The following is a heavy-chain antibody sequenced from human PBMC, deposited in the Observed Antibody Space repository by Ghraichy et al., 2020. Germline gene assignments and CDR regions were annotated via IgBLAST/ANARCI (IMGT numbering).Heavy chain of an antibody. CDR2: ISAYNGNT. J-gene: IGHJ3*02. Sequence: ASVKVSCKASGYTFTSYGISWVRQAPGQGLEWMGWISAYNGNTNYAQKLQGRVTMTTDTSTSTAYMELRSLRSDDTAVYYCAISLPHGSGWFHDAFDIWGQGTMVTVSS. CDR1: GYTFTSYG. CDR3: AISLPHGSGWFHDAFDI. V-gene: IGHV1-18*04. D-gene: IGHD6-19*01.